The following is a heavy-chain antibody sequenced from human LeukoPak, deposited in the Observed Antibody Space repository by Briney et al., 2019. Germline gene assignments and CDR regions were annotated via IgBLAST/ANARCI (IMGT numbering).Heavy chain of an antibody. J-gene: IGHJ3*02. CDR3: ARGQDVVVTAFDI. V-gene: IGHV4-59*12. Sequence: SETLSLTCTVSGGSISNYYWSWIRQPPGKGLEWIGYIYYSGSTNYNPSLKSRVTISVNTSKNQFSLKLSSVTAADTAVYYCARGQDVVVTAFDIWGQGTMVTVSS. D-gene: IGHD2-21*02. CDR2: IYYSGST. CDR1: GGSISNYY.